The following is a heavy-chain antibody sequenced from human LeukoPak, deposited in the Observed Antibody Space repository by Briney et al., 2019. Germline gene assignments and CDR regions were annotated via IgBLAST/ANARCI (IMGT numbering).Heavy chain of an antibody. D-gene: IGHD6-19*01. CDR1: GGSFSSYY. CDR3: AKQSVAGHAFDI. J-gene: IGHJ3*02. CDR2: IYYRGST. V-gene: IGHV4-59*08. Sequence: SETLSLTCTVSGGSFSSYYWSWIRHPPGKGLDGIGYIYYRGSTNYNPSLKSRVTISVDTSKNQFSLKLSSVTAADTAVYYCAKQSVAGHAFDIWGQGTMVTVSS.